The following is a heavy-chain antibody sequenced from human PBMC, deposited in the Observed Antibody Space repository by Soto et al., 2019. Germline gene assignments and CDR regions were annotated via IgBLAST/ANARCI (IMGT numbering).Heavy chain of an antibody. D-gene: IGHD6-6*01. CDR2: IYWDDDK. J-gene: IGHJ4*02. CDR1: GFSLSTSGVG. V-gene: IGHV2-5*02. Sequence: QITLKESGPTLVKPTQTLTLTCTFSGFSLSTSGVGVGWIRQPPGKALECLALIYWDDDKNYIPSLKSRLTXTXATSKNQVVLTMTNMDPVDTATYYCAHIWAARTLDYWGQGILVTVSS. CDR3: AHIWAARTLDY.